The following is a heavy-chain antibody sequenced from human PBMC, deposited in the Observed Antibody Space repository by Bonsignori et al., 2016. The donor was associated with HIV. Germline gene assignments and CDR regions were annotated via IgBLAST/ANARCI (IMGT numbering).Heavy chain of an antibody. CDR2: INHSGST. J-gene: IGHJ4*02. D-gene: IGHD1-26*01. CDR1: GGSFSGYY. CDR3: ARGTIVGATPPLDY. V-gene: IGHV4-34*01. Sequence: SETLSLTCAVYGGSFSGYYWSWIRQPPGKGLEWIGEINHSGSTNYNPSLKSRVTISVDTSKNQFSLKLSSVTAADTAVYYCARGTIVGATPPLDYWGQGTLVTVSS.